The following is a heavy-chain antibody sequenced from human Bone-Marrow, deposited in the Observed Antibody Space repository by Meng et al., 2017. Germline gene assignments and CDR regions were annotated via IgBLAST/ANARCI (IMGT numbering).Heavy chain of an antibody. D-gene: IGHD2-21*01. CDR3: RLAYCMGDCVDY. V-gene: IGHV4-34*01. Sequence: QLQVQQWGAGLLKPSETLSLTCAFYGGSFSAYDWSWLRQPPGKGLEWLGQINHSGSTNDNPSLKSRVTISIDTSRNQLSLKLSSVAAADTAVYYCRLAYCMGDCVDYWGQGTLVTVSS. J-gene: IGHJ4*02. CDR1: GGSFSAYD. CDR2: INHSGST.